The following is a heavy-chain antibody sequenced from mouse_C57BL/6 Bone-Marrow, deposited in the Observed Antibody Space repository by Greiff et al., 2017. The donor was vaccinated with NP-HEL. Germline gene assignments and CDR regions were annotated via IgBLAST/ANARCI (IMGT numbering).Heavy chain of an antibody. D-gene: IGHD1-2*01. CDR2: INPNNGGT. CDR1: GYTFTDYN. CDR3: ARRLLAMDY. Sequence: VQLQQSGPELVKPGASVKIPCKASGYTFTDYNMDWVKQSHGKSLEWIGDINPNNGGTIYTQKFKGKDTMTVDKSSSTTYMELRSLTSEDTAVYYCARRLLAMDYWGQGTSVTVSS. V-gene: IGHV1-18*01. J-gene: IGHJ4*01.